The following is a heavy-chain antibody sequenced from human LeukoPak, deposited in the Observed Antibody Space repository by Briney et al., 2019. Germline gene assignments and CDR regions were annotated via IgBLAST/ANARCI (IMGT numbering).Heavy chain of an antibody. CDR2: INHSGST. V-gene: IGHV4-34*01. D-gene: IGHD3-10*01. CDR1: GGSFSGYY. J-gene: IGHJ4*02. Sequence: SETLSLTCAVYGGSFSGYYWSRIRQPPGKGLEWIGEINHSGSTNYNPSLKSRVTISVDTSKNQFSLKLSSVTAADTAVYYCARGRVLLWFGELLGPPYFDYWGQGTLVTVSS. CDR3: ARGRVLLWFGELLGPPYFDY.